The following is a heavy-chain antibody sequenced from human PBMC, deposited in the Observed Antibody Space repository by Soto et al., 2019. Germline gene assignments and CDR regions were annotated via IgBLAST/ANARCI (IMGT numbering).Heavy chain of an antibody. Sequence: GASVKGSCKASGYTFTSYGISWVRQAPGQGLEWMGWISAYNGNTNYAQKLQGRVTMTTDTSTSTAYMELRSLRSDDTAVYYCARDRIAVAGTAEYFQHWGQGTLVTVSS. V-gene: IGHV1-18*01. CDR2: ISAYNGNT. CDR1: GYTFTSYG. CDR3: ARDRIAVAGTAEYFQH. J-gene: IGHJ1*01. D-gene: IGHD6-19*01.